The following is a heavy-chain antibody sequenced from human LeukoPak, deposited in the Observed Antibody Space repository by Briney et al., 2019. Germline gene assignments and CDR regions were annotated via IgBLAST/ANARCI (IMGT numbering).Heavy chain of an antibody. CDR2: IWYDGSNK. J-gene: IGHJ5*02. CDR3: ARSSISYNWFDP. Sequence: PGGSLRLSCAASGFTFSSYGMHRVRQAPGKGLEWVAVIWYDGSNKYYADSVKGRFTISRDNSKNTLYLQMNSLRAEDTAVYYCARSSISYNWFDPWGQGTLVTVSS. CDR1: GFTFSSYG. V-gene: IGHV3-33*01. D-gene: IGHD2/OR15-2a*01.